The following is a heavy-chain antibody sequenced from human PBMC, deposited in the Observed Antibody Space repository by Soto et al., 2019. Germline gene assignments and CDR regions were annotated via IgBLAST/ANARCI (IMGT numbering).Heavy chain of an antibody. CDR3: ARAPRAGTTMKRYYYYYMDV. CDR2: IYSGGST. Sequence: GGSLRLSCAASGFTVSSNYMSWVRQAPGKGLEWVSVIYSGGSTYYADSVKGRFTISRDNSKNTLYLQMNSLRAEDTAVYYCARAPRAGTTMKRYYYYYMDVWGKGTTVTVSS. V-gene: IGHV3-66*01. CDR1: GFTVSSNY. J-gene: IGHJ6*03. D-gene: IGHD1-7*01.